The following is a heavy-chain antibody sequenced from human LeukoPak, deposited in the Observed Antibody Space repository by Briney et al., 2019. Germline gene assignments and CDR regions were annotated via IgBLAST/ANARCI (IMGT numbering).Heavy chain of an antibody. D-gene: IGHD3-10*01. Sequence: GGSLRLSCAASGFTFSSYAMSWVRQAPGKGLEWVSAISGSGGSTYYADSVKGRFTISRDNSKNTLYLQMNSLRAEDTAVYYCAKGYRLTMVRGNWFDPWGQGTLVSVSS. V-gene: IGHV3-23*01. CDR1: GFTFSSYA. CDR3: AKGYRLTMVRGNWFDP. CDR2: ISGSGGST. J-gene: IGHJ5*02.